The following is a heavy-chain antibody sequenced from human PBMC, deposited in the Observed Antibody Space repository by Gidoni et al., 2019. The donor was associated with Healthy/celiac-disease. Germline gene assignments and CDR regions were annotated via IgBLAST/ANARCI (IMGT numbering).Heavy chain of an antibody. D-gene: IGHD2-15*01. J-gene: IGHJ4*02. Sequence: EVQLLESGGGLVQPGGSLRLSCAASGFTFSSYAMSWVRQAPGKGLEWVSAISGSGGSTYYADSVKGRFTISRDNSKNTLYLQMNSLRAEDTAVYYCAKVDALTALLVVVAATFDYWGQGTLVTVSS. V-gene: IGHV3-23*01. CDR2: ISGSGGST. CDR1: GFTFSSYA. CDR3: AKVDALTALLVVVAATFDY.